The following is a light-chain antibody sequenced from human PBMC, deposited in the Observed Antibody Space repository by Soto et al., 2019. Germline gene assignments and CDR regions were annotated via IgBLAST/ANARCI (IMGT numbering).Light chain of an antibody. CDR3: SSYTSSSTYV. J-gene: IGLJ1*01. CDR1: SSDVGGSNG. V-gene: IGLV2-18*02. Sequence: QSALTQPPSVSGSPGQSVAISCTGTSSDVGGSNGVSWYQQPPGTAPKLIIYDVSNRPSGVPDRFSGSKSGNTASLIISGLQAEDEGDYYCSSYTSSSTYVFGTGTKLTFL. CDR2: DVS.